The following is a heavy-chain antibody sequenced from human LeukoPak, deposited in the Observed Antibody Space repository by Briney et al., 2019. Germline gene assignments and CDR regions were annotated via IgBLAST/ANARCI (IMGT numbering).Heavy chain of an antibody. CDR2: ISSSSSYI. Sequence: GGSLRLSCAASGFTFSSYSMNWVRQAPGKGLEWVSSISSSSSYIYYADSVKGRFTISRDNAKNSLYLQMNSLRAKDTAVYYCATDPTVATIRPYFDYWGQGTLVTVSS. D-gene: IGHD5-12*01. J-gene: IGHJ4*02. CDR1: GFTFSSYS. CDR3: ATDPTVATIRPYFDY. V-gene: IGHV3-21*01.